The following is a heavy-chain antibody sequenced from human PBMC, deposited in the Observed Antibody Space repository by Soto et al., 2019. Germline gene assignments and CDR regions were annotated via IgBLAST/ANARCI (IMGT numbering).Heavy chain of an antibody. CDR2: VSGSGDST. Sequence: PGGSLRLSCAASGFTFSNYAMSWVRQAPGKGLEWVSVVSGSGDSTYYADSVKGRFTISRDNSKNTLYLQMNSLRAEDMAVYYCARRTSGWYFDYWGQGTLVTVSS. CDR3: ARRTSGWYFDY. CDR1: GFTFSNYA. V-gene: IGHV3-23*01. J-gene: IGHJ4*02. D-gene: IGHD6-19*01.